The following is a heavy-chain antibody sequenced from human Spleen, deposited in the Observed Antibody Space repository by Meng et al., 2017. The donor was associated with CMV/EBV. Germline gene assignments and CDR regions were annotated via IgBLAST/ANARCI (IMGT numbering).Heavy chain of an antibody. D-gene: IGHD6-6*01. CDR1: GFTFDEYA. J-gene: IGHJ6*02. V-gene: IGHV3-9*01. CDR2: ISWNNGTI. CDR3: AKDRSSYYYYGMDV. Sequence: SLKISCAASGFTFDEYAMHWVRQAPGKGLEWVSGISWNNGTIGYADSVKGRFTISRDKAKNSLYLQMKSLRAEDTALYYCAKDRSSYYYYGMDVWGQGTTVTVSS.